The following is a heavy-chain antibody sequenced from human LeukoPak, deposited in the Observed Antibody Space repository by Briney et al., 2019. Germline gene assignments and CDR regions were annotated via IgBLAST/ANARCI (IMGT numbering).Heavy chain of an antibody. V-gene: IGHV1-46*01. CDR2: INPSGGST. J-gene: IGHJ4*02. Sequence: GSVKVSCKASGYTFTSYYMHWVRQAPGQGLEWMGIINPSGGSTSYAHKFQGRVTMTRDTSTSTVYMELSSLRSEDSAVYYCARDKNYCGGDCYWVPPGYWGQGTLVTVSS. CDR3: ARDKNYCGGDCYWVPPGY. CDR1: GYTFTSYY. D-gene: IGHD2-21*02.